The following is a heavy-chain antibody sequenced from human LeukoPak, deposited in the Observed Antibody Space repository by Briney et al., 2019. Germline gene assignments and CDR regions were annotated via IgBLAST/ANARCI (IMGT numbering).Heavy chain of an antibody. Sequence: ASVKVSCKASGYTFTSYGISWVRQAPGQGLEWMGWISAYNGNTNYAQKLQGRVTMTTDTSTSTAYMELRSLRSDDTAVYYCARAPAIEGWVFDFDYWGQGTLVTVSS. J-gene: IGHJ4*02. CDR3: ARAPAIEGWVFDFDY. CDR2: ISAYNGNT. CDR1: GYTFTSYG. D-gene: IGHD6-19*01. V-gene: IGHV1-18*01.